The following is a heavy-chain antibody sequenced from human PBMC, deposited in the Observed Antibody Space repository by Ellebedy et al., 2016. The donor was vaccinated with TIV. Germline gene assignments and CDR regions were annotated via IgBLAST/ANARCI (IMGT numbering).Heavy chain of an antibody. V-gene: IGHV5-51*01. D-gene: IGHD6-19*01. CDR2: IYPGDSDT. J-gene: IGHJ6*02. Sequence: GGSLRLXXKGSGYSFTSYWIGWVRQMPGKGLEWMGIIYPGDSDTRYSPSFQGQVTISADKSISTAYLQWSSLKASDTAMYYCARRGSSGQKYYYYGMDVWGQGTTVTVSS. CDR3: ARRGSSGQKYYYYGMDV. CDR1: GYSFTSYW.